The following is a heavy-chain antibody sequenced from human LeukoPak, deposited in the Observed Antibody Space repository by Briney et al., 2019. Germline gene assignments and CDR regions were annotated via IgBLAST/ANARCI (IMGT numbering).Heavy chain of an antibody. D-gene: IGHD2-2*02. V-gene: IGHV1-18*01. Sequence: GASVKVSCKASGYTFTSYGISWVRQAPGQGLEWMGWISAYNGNTNYAQKLQGRVTMTTDTSTSTAYMELRSLRSDDTAVYYCARGLDCSSTSCYTGVAASGYFDYWGQGTLVTVSS. CDR1: GYTFTSYG. J-gene: IGHJ4*02. CDR3: ARGLDCSSTSCYTGVAASGYFDY. CDR2: ISAYNGNT.